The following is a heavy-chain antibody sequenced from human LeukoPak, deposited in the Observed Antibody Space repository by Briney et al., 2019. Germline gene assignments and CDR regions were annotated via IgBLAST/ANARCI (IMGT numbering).Heavy chain of an antibody. CDR1: GFTLSSFD. CDR3: SRRVPFEGMDV. Sequence: GGSLRLSCAASGFTLSSFDVNWVRQTPGKGLEWVSFVTGDKLYFADSVMGRFTVSRDNAKNTLYLQMNSLRAEDTGIYYCSRRVPFEGMDVLGQGATVTVSS. V-gene: IGHV3-48*03. CDR2: VTGDKL. D-gene: IGHD3-3*01. J-gene: IGHJ6*02.